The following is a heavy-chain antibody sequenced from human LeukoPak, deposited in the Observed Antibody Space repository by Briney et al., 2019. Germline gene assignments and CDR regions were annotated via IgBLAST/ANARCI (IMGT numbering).Heavy chain of an antibody. V-gene: IGHV1-2*04. Sequence: GASVKVSCKASGGTFSSYAISWVRQAPGQGLGWMGWINPNSGGTNYAQKFQGWVTMTRDTSISTAYMELSRLRSDDTAVYYCARGSGSDFLAGNWFDPWGQGTLVTVSS. D-gene: IGHD3-3*01. CDR3: ARGSGSDFLAGNWFDP. J-gene: IGHJ5*02. CDR1: GGTFSSYA. CDR2: INPNSGGT.